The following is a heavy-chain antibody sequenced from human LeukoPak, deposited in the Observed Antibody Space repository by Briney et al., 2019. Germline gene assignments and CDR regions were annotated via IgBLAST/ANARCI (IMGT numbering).Heavy chain of an antibody. V-gene: IGHV4-4*07. J-gene: IGHJ4*02. CDR2: IYFSGNA. CDR1: GGSLNPYY. CDR3: ARTSASGGTFFDS. D-gene: IGHD2-15*01. Sequence: PLETPSLTCTVSGGSLNPYYWSWIRQPAGKGLEWIGRIYFSGNAHYIPSLQSRVTISVDTSKNQFSLRLSSVTAADTAVYYCARTSASGGTFFDSWGQGTLVTVSS.